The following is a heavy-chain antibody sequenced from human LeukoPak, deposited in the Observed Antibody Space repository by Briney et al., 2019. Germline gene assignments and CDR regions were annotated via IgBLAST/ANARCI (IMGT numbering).Heavy chain of an antibody. CDR1: GFTVSTNY. J-gene: IGHJ4*02. V-gene: IGHV3-53*01. CDR3: AKTGGPWD. D-gene: IGHD7-27*01. CDR2: IYRDGST. Sequence: PGGSLRLSCAASGFTVSTNYMTWVRQAPGKGLEWVSVIYRDGSTYYADSVKGRFTISRDNSKNTLYLQKNSLRAEDTAVYYCAKTGGPWDWGQGALVTVSS.